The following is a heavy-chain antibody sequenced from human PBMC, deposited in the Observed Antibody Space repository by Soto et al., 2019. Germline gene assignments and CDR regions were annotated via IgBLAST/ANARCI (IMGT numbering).Heavy chain of an antibody. Sequence: GASVKVSCKASGGTFSSYAISWVRQAPGQGLEWMGGITPIFGTANYAQKFQGRVTITADESTSTAYMELSSLRSEDTAVYYCARDGYNYSPRYYYYYYGMDVWGQGTTVTVSS. D-gene: IGHD5-12*01. CDR2: ITPIFGTA. V-gene: IGHV1-69*13. CDR3: ARDGYNYSPRYYYYYYGMDV. CDR1: GGTFSSYA. J-gene: IGHJ6*02.